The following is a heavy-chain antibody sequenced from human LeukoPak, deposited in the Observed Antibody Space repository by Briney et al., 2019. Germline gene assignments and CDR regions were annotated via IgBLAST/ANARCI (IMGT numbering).Heavy chain of an antibody. V-gene: IGHV3-21*01. Sequence: KPGGSPRLSCAASGFTVSSNYMSWVRQAPGKGLEWVSSISSSSSYIYYADSVKGRFTISRDNAKNSLYLQMNSLRAEDTAVYYCARDGGGTGDYWGQGTLVTVSS. CDR1: GFTVSSNY. J-gene: IGHJ4*02. CDR2: ISSSSSYI. CDR3: ARDGGGTGDY. D-gene: IGHD3-16*01.